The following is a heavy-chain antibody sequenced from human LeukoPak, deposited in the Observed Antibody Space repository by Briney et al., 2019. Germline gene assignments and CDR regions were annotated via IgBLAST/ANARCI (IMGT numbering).Heavy chain of an antibody. CDR3: ARMGKSSSSFDY. Sequence: ASVKVSCKASGYTFTSYGISWVRQAPGQGLEWMGWISAYNGNTNYAQKFQGRVTVTRDTSASTAYMELSSLRSEDTAVYYCARMGKSSSSFDYWGQGTLVTVSS. V-gene: IGHV1-18*01. CDR2: ISAYNGNT. J-gene: IGHJ4*02. D-gene: IGHD6-6*01. CDR1: GYTFTSYG.